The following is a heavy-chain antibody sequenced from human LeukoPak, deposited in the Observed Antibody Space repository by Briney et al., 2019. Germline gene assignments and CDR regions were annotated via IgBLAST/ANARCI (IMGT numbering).Heavy chain of an antibody. V-gene: IGHV1-69*13. CDR2: IIPIFGTA. Sequence: SVNVSCKASGGTFSSYAISWVRQAPGQGLEWMGGIIPIFGTANYAQKFQGRVTITADESTSTAYMELSSLRSEDTAVYYCAREGSPVVYYYGMDVWGQGTTVTVSS. J-gene: IGHJ6*02. CDR3: AREGSPVVYYYGMDV. CDR1: GGTFSSYA.